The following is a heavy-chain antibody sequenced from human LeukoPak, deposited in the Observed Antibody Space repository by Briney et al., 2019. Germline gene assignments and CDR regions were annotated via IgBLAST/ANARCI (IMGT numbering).Heavy chain of an antibody. V-gene: IGHV3-23*01. CDR1: GFTFSSRA. D-gene: IGHD2-8*02. Sequence: SGGSLRLSCTASGFTFSSRAMSWVRQAPGKGLEWVSTISAGGFTTYDADSVKGRFTISRDNSKKTLYLQMNSLRAEDTAVYHCCSRYSSGGGFDSWGQGALVTVSS. CDR2: ISAGGFTT. J-gene: IGHJ4*02. CDR3: CSRYSSGGGFDS.